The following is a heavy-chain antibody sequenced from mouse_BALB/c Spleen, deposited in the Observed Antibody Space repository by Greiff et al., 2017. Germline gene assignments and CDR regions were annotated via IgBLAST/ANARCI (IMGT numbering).Heavy chain of an antibody. CDR1: GFTFSSYA. Sequence: EVMLVESGGGLVKPGGSLKLSCAASGFTFSSYAMSWVRQTPEKRLEWVASISSGGSTYYPDSVKGRFTISRDNARNILYLQMSSLRSEDTAMYYCARDDYGWFAYWGQGTLVTGSA. D-gene: IGHD2-4*01. CDR2: ISSGGST. V-gene: IGHV5-6-5*01. J-gene: IGHJ3*01. CDR3: ARDDYGWFAY.